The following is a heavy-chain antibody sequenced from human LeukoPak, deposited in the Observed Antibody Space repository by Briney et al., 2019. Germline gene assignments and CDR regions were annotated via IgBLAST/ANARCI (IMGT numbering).Heavy chain of an antibody. CDR2: MNPNSGNT. D-gene: IGHD3-3*01. Sequence: ASVKVSCKASGYTFTSYDINWVRQATGQGLEWMGWMNPNSGNTGYAQKFQGRVTMTRNTSISTAYMELSSPRSEDTAVYYCARVGSLAYYDFWSGYSNWFDPWGQGTLVTVSS. CDR1: GYTFTSYD. V-gene: IGHV1-8*01. J-gene: IGHJ5*02. CDR3: ARVGSLAYYDFWSGYSNWFDP.